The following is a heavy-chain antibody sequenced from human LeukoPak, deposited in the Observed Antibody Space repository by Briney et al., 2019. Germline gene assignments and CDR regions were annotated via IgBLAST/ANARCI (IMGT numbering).Heavy chain of an antibody. V-gene: IGHV3-23*01. D-gene: IGHD1-20*01. CDR3: AKDNWNDVVFDY. Sequence: GGSLRLSCAASGFTFSSYAMSWVRQAPGEGLEWVSAISGSGGSTYYADSVKGRFTISRDNSKNTLYLQMNSLRAEDTAVYYCAKDNWNDVVFDYWGQGTLVTVSS. CDR2: ISGSGGST. CDR1: GFTFSSYA. J-gene: IGHJ4*02.